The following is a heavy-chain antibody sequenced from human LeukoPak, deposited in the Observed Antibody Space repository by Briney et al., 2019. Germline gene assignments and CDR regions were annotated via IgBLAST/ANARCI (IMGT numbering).Heavy chain of an antibody. CDR1: GLTFSTYG. CDR2: ISYDGSSK. D-gene: IGHD1-14*01. J-gene: IGHJ6*02. V-gene: IGHV3-30*03. CDR3: ARDRDRPLSMDYFFGVDV. Sequence: GGSLRLSCAASGLTFSTYGMHWVRQAPGKGLEWVAFISYDGSSKYYLDSVKGRFTISRDNSKNTLYLQMNSLRTEDTGLYNCARDRDRPLSMDYFFGVDVWGQGTAVGVSS.